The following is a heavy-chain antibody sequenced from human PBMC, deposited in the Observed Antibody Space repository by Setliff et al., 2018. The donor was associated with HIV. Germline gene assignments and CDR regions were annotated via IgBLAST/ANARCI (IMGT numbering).Heavy chain of an antibody. CDR2: ISGSGGST. V-gene: IGHV3-23*01. CDR3: AKDPTTGAVAVYYFDY. D-gene: IGHD6-19*01. CDR1: GFTFSSYA. J-gene: IGHJ4*02. Sequence: GGSLRLSCAASGFTFSSYAMSWVRQAPGKGLEWVSAISGSGGSTYYADSVKGRLTISRDNSKNTLYLQMNSLRAEDTAVYYCAKDPTTGAVAVYYFDYWGQGTLVTVSS.